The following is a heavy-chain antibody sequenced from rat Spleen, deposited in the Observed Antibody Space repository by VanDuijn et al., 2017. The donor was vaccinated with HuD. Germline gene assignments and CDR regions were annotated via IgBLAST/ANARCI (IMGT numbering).Heavy chain of an antibody. V-gene: IGHV2-1*01. D-gene: IGHD1-6*01. CDR2: IWGDGST. CDR3: IRYVYYGLRY. Sequence: QVQLKESGPGLVQSSQTLSLICTVSGFSLISHSVHWVRQPPGKGLEWMGGIWGDGSTDYNSVLKSRLSISRDTSKSQVFLKMNSLQTDDTAIYFCIRYVYYGLRYWGQGVMVTVSS. J-gene: IGHJ2*01. CDR1: GFSLISHS.